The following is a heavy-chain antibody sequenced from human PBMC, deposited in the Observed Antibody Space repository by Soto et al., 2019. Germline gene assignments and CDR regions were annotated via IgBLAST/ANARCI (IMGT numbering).Heavy chain of an antibody. J-gene: IGHJ3*01. CDR2: LNPDTGNT. CDR1: GFTFSDTL. Sequence: VQSGAELKKPGASVNISCTASGFTFSDTLINWVRQVPGQGLEWMGWLNPDTGNTRYSETFQGRVTISRHQSASIAYLELSGLENEDTALYFCARDIQSVGPRANDAFDVWGQGTMITVSS. D-gene: IGHD5-18*01. V-gene: IGHV1-3*01. CDR3: ARDIQSVGPRANDAFDV.